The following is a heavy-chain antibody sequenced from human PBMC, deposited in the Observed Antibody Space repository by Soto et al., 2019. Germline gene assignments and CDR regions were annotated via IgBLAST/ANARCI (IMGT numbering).Heavy chain of an antibody. CDR2: IKSKSDGGTT. D-gene: IGHD2-15*01. J-gene: IGHJ5*02. V-gene: IGHV3-15*01. CDR3: TTDLWRIAVVVGSTGYFNP. Sequence: LRLSCAASGFTFSDAWMSWVRQAPGKGLDWVGRIKSKSDGGTTEYAAPVGGRFTISRDDSKNTLYLQMNSLKTEDTAVYYCTTDLWRIAVVVGSTGYFNPWGQGTPVTVSS. CDR1: GFTFSDAW.